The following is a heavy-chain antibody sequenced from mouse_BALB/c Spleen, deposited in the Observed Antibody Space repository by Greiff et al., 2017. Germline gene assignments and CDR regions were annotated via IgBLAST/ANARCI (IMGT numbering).Heavy chain of an antibody. CDR2: ISSGGSYT. V-gene: IGHV5-6*02. J-gene: IGHJ3*01. Sequence: EVKLMESGGDLVKPGGSLKLSCAASGFTFSSYGMSWVRQTPDKRLEWVATISSGGSYTYYPDSVKGRFTISRDNAKNTLYLQMSSLKSEDTAMYYCARRGVRGDWFAYWGQGTLVTVSA. CDR3: ARRGVRGDWFAY. CDR1: GFTFSSYG.